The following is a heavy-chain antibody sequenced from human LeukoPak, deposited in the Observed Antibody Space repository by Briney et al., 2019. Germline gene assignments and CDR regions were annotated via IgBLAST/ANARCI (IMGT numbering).Heavy chain of an antibody. J-gene: IGHJ4*02. CDR1: GGSISSYY. Sequence: SETLSLTCTVSGGSISSYYWSWIRQPPGKGLEWIGYIYYSGSTNYNPSLKSRVTISVDTSKNQFSLKLSSVTAADTAVYYCARHGPVWGGPLRWLFDYWGQGTLVTVSS. CDR2: IYYSGST. CDR3: ARHGPVWGGPLRWLFDY. V-gene: IGHV4-59*08. D-gene: IGHD4-23*01.